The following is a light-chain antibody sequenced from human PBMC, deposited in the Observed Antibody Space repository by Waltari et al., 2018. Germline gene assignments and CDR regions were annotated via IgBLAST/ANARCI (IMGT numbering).Light chain of an antibody. CDR2: GNS. CDR3: QSYDSSLSGAV. CDR1: SPNIWAGYD. V-gene: IGLV1-40*01. Sequence: QSVLTHPPSVSGAPGQRVTLSCTGSSPNIWAGYDVPWYQQLPGTAPKLLIYGNSNRPSGVPDRFSGSKSGTSASLAITGLQAEDEADYYCQSYDSSLSGAVFGGGTQLTVL. J-gene: IGLJ7*01.